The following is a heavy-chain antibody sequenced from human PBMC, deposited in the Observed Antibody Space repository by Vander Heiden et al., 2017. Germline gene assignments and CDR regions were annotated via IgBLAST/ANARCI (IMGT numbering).Heavy chain of an antibody. CDR1: GLTLSSHS. D-gene: IGHD3-3*01. CDR3: AECTYYDFWGGCAWDWFDP. Sequence: VQLVESGGGLVKPGGSLRLSCAASGLTLSSHSMNWGRQGQGKGLGWESIGSICHSYINYDDPVKDRFTIIRDNTKNYLFLQMNSLRAEDKAVEYYAECTYYDFWGGCAWDWFDPWGQGTLVTVSS. CDR2: GSICHSYI. V-gene: IGHV3-21*01. J-gene: IGHJ5*02.